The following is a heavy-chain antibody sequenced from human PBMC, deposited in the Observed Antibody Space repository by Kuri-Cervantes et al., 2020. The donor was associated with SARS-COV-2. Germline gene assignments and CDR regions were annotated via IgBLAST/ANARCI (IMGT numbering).Heavy chain of an antibody. CDR1: GGSISSSSYY. CDR3: ARQMMSSITIFGVVITRNWFDP. V-gene: IGHV4-39*01. Sequence: GSLRLSCTVSGGSISSSSYYWGWIRQPPGKGLEWIGSIYHSGSTYYNPSLKSRVTISVDTSKNQFSLKLSSVTAADTAVYYCARQMMSSITIFGVVITRNWFDPWGQGTLVTVSS. CDR2: IYHSGST. J-gene: IGHJ5*02. D-gene: IGHD3-3*01.